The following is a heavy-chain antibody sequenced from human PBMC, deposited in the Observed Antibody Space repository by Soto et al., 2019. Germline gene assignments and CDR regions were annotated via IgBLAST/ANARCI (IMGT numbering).Heavy chain of an antibody. Sequence: EVQLVESGGGLVKPGGSLRLSCAASGFTFTSHNIYWFRQAPGKGLEWVSSISPYDHSFYYADSVKGRFTVSKDNAKSSVFLQMDSLRAEDTAICYCARELSTIIRAYNWGQGTLVTVSS. J-gene: IGHJ4*02. D-gene: IGHD3-10*01. CDR3: ARELSTIIRAYN. CDR2: ISPYDHSF. CDR1: GFTFTSHN. V-gene: IGHV3-21*02.